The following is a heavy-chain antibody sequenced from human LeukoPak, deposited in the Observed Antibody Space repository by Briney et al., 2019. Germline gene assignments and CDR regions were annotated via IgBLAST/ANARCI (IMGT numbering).Heavy chain of an antibody. V-gene: IGHV3-53*01. D-gene: IGHD3-22*01. J-gene: IGHJ5*02. Sequence: GGSLRLSCAASGFTVSSNYMSWVRQAPGKGLEWVSVIYSGGSTYYADSVKGRFTISRDNAKNSLYLQMNSLRAEDTAVYYCARLYYYDSSGYYHWGQGTLVTVSS. CDR3: ARLYYYDSSGYYH. CDR2: IYSGGST. CDR1: GFTVSSNY.